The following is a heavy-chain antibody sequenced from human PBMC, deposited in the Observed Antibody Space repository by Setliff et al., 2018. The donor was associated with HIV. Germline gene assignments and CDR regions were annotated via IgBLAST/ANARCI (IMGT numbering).Heavy chain of an antibody. CDR2: IYHSGST. CDR1: GYSISSGYY. CDR3: ARRCSSTDCNGFDY. V-gene: IGHV4-38-2*02. D-gene: IGHD2-2*01. Sequence: SETLSLTCTVSGYSISSGYYWGWIRQPPGKGLEWIGNIYHSGSTYYNPSLRNRVTISVDTSKNQFSLKMSSVTAADTAVYYCARRCSSTDCNGFDYWGQGTLVTVSS. J-gene: IGHJ4*02.